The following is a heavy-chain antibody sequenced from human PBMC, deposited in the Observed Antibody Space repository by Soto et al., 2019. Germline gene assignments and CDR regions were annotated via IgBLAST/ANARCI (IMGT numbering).Heavy chain of an antibody. J-gene: IGHJ5*02. D-gene: IGHD1-20*01. CDR3: ARSYNTTWTSWSP. CDR1: GGSINNYY. V-gene: IGHV4-59*01. Sequence: PSETLSLTGTVSGGSINNYYCSWIRQPPWKGLEWIGYIYYSGTTNYNSSFKSRVTMSVDTSKNQFSLKLSSVTAADTAVYYCARSYNTTWTSWSPCGQVTLVTFCS. CDR2: IYYSGTT.